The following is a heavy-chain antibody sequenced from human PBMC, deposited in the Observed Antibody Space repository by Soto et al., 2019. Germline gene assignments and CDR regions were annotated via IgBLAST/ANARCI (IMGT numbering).Heavy chain of an antibody. CDR2: IYYSGST. J-gene: IGHJ3*02. Sequence: PSETLSLTCTVSGGSISSGGYYWSWIRQHPGKGLEWIGYIYYSGSTYYNPSLKSRVTISIDTSKNQFSLKLSSVTAADTAVYYCARDGGFTMIVGGRDDFDIWGQGTMVTVSS. CDR3: ARDGGFTMIVGGRDDFDI. D-gene: IGHD3-22*01. CDR1: GGSISSGGYY. V-gene: IGHV4-31*03.